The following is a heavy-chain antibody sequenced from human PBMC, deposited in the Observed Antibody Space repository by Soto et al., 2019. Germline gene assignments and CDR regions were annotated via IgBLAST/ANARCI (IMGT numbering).Heavy chain of an antibody. CDR3: AKGTCKSGGSCYSTSDY. V-gene: IGHV3-23*01. Sequence: EVQLLESGGGLVQPGGSLRLSCAASGFTFSSYAMSWVRQAPGKGLEWVSGISGSGGSTYYAVSVKGRFTISRDNSESSLFLQMNSLRAEDTAIYYCAKGTCKSGGSCYSTSDYWGQGTLVTVSS. D-gene: IGHD2-15*01. J-gene: IGHJ4*02. CDR2: ISGSGGST. CDR1: GFTFSSYA.